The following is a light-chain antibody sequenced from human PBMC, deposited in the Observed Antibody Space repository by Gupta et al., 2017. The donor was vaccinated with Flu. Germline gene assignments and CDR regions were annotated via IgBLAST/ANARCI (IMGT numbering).Light chain of an antibody. Sequence: GSSSNIGAGYDVHWYQQLPGAAPKLLIYGNTNRPSGVPDRFSGSRSGTSASLAIIGLQAEDEADYYCQSYDRFWVFGGGTKLTVL. CDR1: SSNIGAGYD. CDR2: GNT. J-gene: IGLJ3*02. CDR3: QSYDRFWV. V-gene: IGLV1-40*01.